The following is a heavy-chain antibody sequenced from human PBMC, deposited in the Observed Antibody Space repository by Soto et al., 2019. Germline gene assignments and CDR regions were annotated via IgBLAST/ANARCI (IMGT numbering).Heavy chain of an antibody. CDR2: IYYSGST. J-gene: IGHJ4*02. CDR3: ARVGHLTGYPQYYFDY. CDR1: GGYISSGGCY. D-gene: IGHD3-9*01. V-gene: IGHV4-31*03. Sequence: SETKSLTCTVAGGYISSGGCYWSWISKHPGKGLEWIGYIYYSGSTYYNPSLKSRVTISVDTSKNQFSLKLSSVTAADTAVYYCARVGHLTGYPQYYFDYWGQGTLVTVS.